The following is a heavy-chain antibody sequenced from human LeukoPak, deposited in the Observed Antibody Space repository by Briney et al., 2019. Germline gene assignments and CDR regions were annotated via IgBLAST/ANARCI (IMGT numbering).Heavy chain of an antibody. J-gene: IGHJ4*02. CDR2: IYYSGST. V-gene: IGHV4-59*01. Sequence: SETLSLTCTVSGGSISSYYWSWIRQPPGKGLEWIGYIYYSGSTNYNPSLKSRVTISVDTSKNQFSLKLSSVTAADTAVYYCAICFNWNDPTFDYWGQGTLVTVSS. CDR3: AICFNWNDPTFDY. D-gene: IGHD1-1*01. CDR1: GGSISSYY.